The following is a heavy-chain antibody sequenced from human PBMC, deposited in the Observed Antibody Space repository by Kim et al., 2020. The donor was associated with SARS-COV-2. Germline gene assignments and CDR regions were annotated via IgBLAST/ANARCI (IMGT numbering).Heavy chain of an antibody. CDR1: GDSISNGYY. V-gene: IGHV4-38-2*02. CDR2: ITHNGNA. J-gene: IGHJ4*02. Sequence: SETLSLTCTVSGDSISNGYYWGWIRQPPGKGLEWVEHITHNGNAYHNPSLKSRVTTSLDTSKNHFSLKLSSVTAANTAVYYCAGISDVAMAIDSWGLGTLVTVSS. D-gene: IGHD5-12*01. CDR3: AGISDVAMAIDS.